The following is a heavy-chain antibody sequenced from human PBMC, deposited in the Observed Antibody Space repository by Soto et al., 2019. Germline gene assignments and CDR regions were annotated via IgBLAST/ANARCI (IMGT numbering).Heavy chain of an antibody. J-gene: IGHJ6*02. CDR2: INPNSGGT. CDR3: ARVRSVTTYYYYGMDV. D-gene: IGHD4-4*01. CDR1: GYTFTGYY. Sequence: ASVKVSCKASGYTFTGYYMHWVRQAPGQGLEWMGWINPNSGGTNYAQKFQGRVTMTRDTSISTAYMELSRLRSDDTAVYYCARVRSVTTYYYYGMDVWGQGTTVTVSS. V-gene: IGHV1-2*02.